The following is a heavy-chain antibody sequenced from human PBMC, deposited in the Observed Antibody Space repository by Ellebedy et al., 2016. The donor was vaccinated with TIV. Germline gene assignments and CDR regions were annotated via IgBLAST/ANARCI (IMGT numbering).Heavy chain of an antibody. CDR1: GFIFSDYD. CDR3: VKDYYDGRNYHYNYGLDV. V-gene: IGHV3-30*18. CDR2: ISYDEGYK. D-gene: IGHD3-16*01. Sequence: PGGSLRLSCAASGFIFSDYDMHWVRQAPGKGLEWVAVISYDEGYKYYVDSVKGRFTISRDNSKSTLYLQMNSLRAEDTAVYYCVKDYYDGRNYHYNYGLDVWGQGTTVTVSS. J-gene: IGHJ6*02.